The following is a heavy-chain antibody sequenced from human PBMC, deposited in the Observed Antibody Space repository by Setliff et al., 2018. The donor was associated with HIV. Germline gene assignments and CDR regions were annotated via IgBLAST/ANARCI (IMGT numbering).Heavy chain of an antibody. D-gene: IGHD2-15*01. CDR2: IYTSGST. CDR1: GGSISSYY. V-gene: IGHV4-4*08. J-gene: IGHJ6*03. Sequence: SETLSLTCTVSGGSISSYYWSWIRQPPGKGLEWIGYIYTSGSTNYNPSLKSRVTISVDTSKNQFSLKLSSVTAADTAVYYCAKVEREYCSGGSCYRAYYYYYYMDVWGKGTTVTVSS. CDR3: AKVEREYCSGGSCYRAYYYYYYMDV.